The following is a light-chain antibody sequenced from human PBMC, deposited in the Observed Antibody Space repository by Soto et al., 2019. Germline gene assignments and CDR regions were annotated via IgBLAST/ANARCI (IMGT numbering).Light chain of an antibody. CDR3: QQYGSSPPIT. Sequence: EIVLTQSPGTLSLSPGERATLSCRASQSVSSSYLAWYQQKPGQAPRLLIYGASSRATGIPDRFSGSGSGTEFTRTISRLEPEDLAVYYSQQYGSSPPITFGQGTRLEIK. V-gene: IGKV3-20*01. J-gene: IGKJ5*01. CDR1: QSVSSSY. CDR2: GAS.